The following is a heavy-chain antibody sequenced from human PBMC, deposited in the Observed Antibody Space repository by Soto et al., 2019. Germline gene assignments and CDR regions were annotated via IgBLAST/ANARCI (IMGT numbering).Heavy chain of an antibody. J-gene: IGHJ4*02. CDR3: ARNHYYDSSGVIDY. CDR2: INHSGST. Sequence: QVQLQQWGAGLLKPSETLSLTCAVYGGSFSGYYWSWIRQPPGKGLEWIGEINHSGSTNYNPSLKSRVPISVDTSKNQFSLKLSSVTAADTAVYYCARNHYYDSSGVIDYWGQGTLVTVSS. CDR1: GGSFSGYY. V-gene: IGHV4-34*01. D-gene: IGHD3-22*01.